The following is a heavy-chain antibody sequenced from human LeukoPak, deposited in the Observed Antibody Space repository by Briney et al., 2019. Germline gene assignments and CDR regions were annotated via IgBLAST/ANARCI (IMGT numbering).Heavy chain of an antibody. CDR2: ISDSGTST. CDR1: GFTFSNYA. Sequence: PGGSLRLSCAASGFTFSNYAMTWVRQAPGKGLQWVSSISDSGTSTDYAHSVKGRFTIARENSKNTVYLQMNSLRAGDTAVYYCAKGPRYCSSTSCYRGDYWGQGTLVTVSS. J-gene: IGHJ4*02. CDR3: AKGPRYCSSTSCYRGDY. D-gene: IGHD2-2*01. V-gene: IGHV3-23*01.